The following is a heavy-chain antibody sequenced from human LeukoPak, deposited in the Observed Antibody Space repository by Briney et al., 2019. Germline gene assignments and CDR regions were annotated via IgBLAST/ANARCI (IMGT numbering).Heavy chain of an antibody. CDR2: INSDGSST. CDR3: ARAKSSSSHMCLDP. V-gene: IGHV3-74*01. Sequence: HTGGSQRLSCAASGFTFSSYWMHWVRQAPGKGLVWVSRINSDGSSTSYADSVKGRFTISRDNAKNTLYLQMNSLRAEDTAVYYCARAKSSSSHMCLDPWGQGTLVTVSS. J-gene: IGHJ5*02. CDR1: GFTFSSYW. D-gene: IGHD6-13*01.